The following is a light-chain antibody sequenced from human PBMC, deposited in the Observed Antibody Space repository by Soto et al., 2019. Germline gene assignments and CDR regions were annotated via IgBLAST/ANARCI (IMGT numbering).Light chain of an antibody. Sequence: DIQMTQSPSSLSASVGDRVTITCRASQGINNNLAWYQQKPGKVPKLLIYGASTLQSGVPSRFSGCGSGTDFTLTISSLQPEDVATYYCQKYSSAPPNTFGGGTKVEIK. CDR1: QGINNN. J-gene: IGKJ4*01. CDR2: GAS. CDR3: QKYSSAPPNT. V-gene: IGKV1-27*01.